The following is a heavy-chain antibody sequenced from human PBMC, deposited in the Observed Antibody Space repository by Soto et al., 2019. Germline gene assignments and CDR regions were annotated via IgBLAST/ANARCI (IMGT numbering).Heavy chain of an antibody. CDR2: INHSGST. V-gene: IGHV4-34*01. CDR1: GGSFSGYY. CDR3: ARGRITMVRGVMGV. J-gene: IGHJ6*04. D-gene: IGHD3-10*01. Sequence: SETLSLTCAVYGGSFSGYYWSWIRQPPGKGLEWIGEINHSGSTNYNPSLKSRVTISVDTSKNQFSLKLSSVTAADTAVYYCARGRITMVRGVMGVWGKGTTVTVS.